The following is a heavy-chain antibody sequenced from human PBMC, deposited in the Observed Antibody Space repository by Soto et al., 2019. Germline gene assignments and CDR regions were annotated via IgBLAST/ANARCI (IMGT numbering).Heavy chain of an antibody. CDR2: INPSGAST. CDR1: GFTFSRYY. V-gene: IGHV1-46*01. J-gene: IGHJ5*01. D-gene: IGHD2-15*01. CDR3: ARDNCQCKGWRSDP. Sequence: QVQLVQSGAEVKQPGASVKVSCKASGFTFSRYYMHWIRQAPGQGLEWMGIINPSGASTNYAAKCEGSGPWPVDTSMSTVAMEVSSLMSENTAVQYCARDNCQCKGWRSDPGCKGTLVTVS.